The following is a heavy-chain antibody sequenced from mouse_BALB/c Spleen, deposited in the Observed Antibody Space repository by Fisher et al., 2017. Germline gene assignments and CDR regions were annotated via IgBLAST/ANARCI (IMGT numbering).Heavy chain of an antibody. D-gene: IGHD1-1*01. CDR3: ARSYYGSSYDAMDY. J-gene: IGHJ4*01. V-gene: IGHV1-69*02. Sequence: KFKGKATLTVDKSSSTAYMQLSSLTSEDSAIYYCARSYYGSSYDAMDYWGQGTSVTVSS.